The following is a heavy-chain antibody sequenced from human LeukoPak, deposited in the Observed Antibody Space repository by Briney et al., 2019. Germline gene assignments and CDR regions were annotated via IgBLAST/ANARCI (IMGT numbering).Heavy chain of an antibody. D-gene: IGHD5-12*01. CDR3: AREEAIVATTGLDY. J-gene: IGHJ4*02. CDR2: ISAYNGNT. V-gene: IGHV1-18*01. CDR1: GYTFTSYG. Sequence: ASVKVSCKASGYTFTSYGISWVRQAPGQGLEGLGWISAYNGNTNYAQKLQGRVTMTTDTSTSTAYMELRSLRSDDTAVYYCAREEAIVATTGLDYWSQGTLVTVSS.